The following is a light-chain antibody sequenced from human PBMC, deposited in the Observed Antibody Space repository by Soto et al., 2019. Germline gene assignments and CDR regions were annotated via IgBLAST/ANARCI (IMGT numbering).Light chain of an antibody. J-gene: IGKJ5*01. V-gene: IGKV3-15*01. CDR2: DTS. Sequence: EVVMTQSPATLSVSPGEGVTLSCRANQGIGDTLAWYQHKPGQTPRLLIYDTSTRATGVPARFSGSRSGTDFTLTISRLEPEDFAVYYCQQYGSSSITFGQGTRLEIK. CDR1: QGIGDT. CDR3: QQYGSSSIT.